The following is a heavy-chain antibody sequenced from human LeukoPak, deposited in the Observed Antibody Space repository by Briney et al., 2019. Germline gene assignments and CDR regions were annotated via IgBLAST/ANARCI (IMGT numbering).Heavy chain of an antibody. V-gene: IGHV3-30-3*01. D-gene: IGHD4-17*01. J-gene: IGHJ4*02. CDR2: VSYDGTKK. CDR3: AMLDYGDLISFDF. Sequence: GGSLRLSCAASGFPFSNYRMHWLRQTPGKGLERVAVVSYDGTKKDYADSVQGRFTISRDNSKNTLYLQMNSLRGEDTAVYYCAMLDYGDLISFDFWGQGTLVTVSS. CDR1: GFPFSNYR.